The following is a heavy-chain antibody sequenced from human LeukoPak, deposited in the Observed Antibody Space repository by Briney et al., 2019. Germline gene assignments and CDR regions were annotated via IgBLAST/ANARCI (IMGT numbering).Heavy chain of an antibody. CDR3: ARDLQDIVVVPAAPYYYSVMDV. CDR1: GFTFSSYA. V-gene: IGHV3-30-3*01. J-gene: IGHJ6*04. D-gene: IGHD2-2*01. CDR2: ISYDGSNK. Sequence: GGSLRLSCAASGFTFSSYAMHWVRQAPGKGLEWVAVISYDGSNKYYADSVKGRFSISRDNSKTTLYLQMNSLRAEDTAVYYCARDLQDIVVVPAAPYYYSVMDVWGKGTTVTVSS.